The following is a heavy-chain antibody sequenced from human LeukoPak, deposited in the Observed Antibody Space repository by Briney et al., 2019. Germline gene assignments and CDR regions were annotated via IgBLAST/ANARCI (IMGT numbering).Heavy chain of an antibody. CDR1: GYTFTSYG. J-gene: IGHJ4*02. V-gene: IGHV1-18*01. CDR2: ISPYNGNT. Sequence: ASVKVSCKASGYTFTSYGITWVRQAPGQGLEWMGWISPYNGNTNYAQKLQGRVTMTTDTSTSTAYMDLRSLRSDDTAVYYCARKGCFDNCYLFDYWGQGTLVTVSS. CDR3: ARKGCFDNCYLFDY. D-gene: IGHD1-20*01.